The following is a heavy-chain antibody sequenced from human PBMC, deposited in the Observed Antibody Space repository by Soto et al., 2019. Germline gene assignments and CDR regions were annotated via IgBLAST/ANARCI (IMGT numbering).Heavy chain of an antibody. D-gene: IGHD3-9*01. CDR1: GFTFSSYG. CDR3: ARDRHYDILTGYYRGVFDY. CDR2: IWYDGSNK. V-gene: IGHV3-33*01. J-gene: IGHJ4*02. Sequence: GGSLRLSCAASGFTFSSYGMHWVRQAPGKGLEWVAVIWYDGSNKYYADSVKGRFTISRDNSKNTLYLQMNSLRAEDTAVYYCARDRHYDILTGYYRGVFDYWGQGTLVTVSS.